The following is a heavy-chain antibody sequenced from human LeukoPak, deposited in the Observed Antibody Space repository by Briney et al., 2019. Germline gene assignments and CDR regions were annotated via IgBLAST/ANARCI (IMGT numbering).Heavy chain of an antibody. V-gene: IGHV3-23*01. D-gene: IGHD5-24*01. CDR1: GFXFSSSE. CDR3: AKTIPFWYFDL. CDR2: ISVGGGTT. J-gene: IGHJ2*01. Sequence: GGSLRLSCAASGFXFSSSEMSWVRQAPGKGLEWVSAISVGGGTTCADSVKGRFTISRDNSKNTLYLQMNSLRAEDTAVYYCAKTIPFWYFDLWGRGTLVTVSS.